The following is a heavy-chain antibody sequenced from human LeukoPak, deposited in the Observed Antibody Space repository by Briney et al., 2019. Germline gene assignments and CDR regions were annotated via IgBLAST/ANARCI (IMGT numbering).Heavy chain of an antibody. CDR1: AGSFDSHY. V-gene: IGHV4-59*11. J-gene: IGHJ5*02. CDR3: ASSAYGPRDSCYGVNWLET. CDR2: IYYSGDT. D-gene: IGHD4/OR15-4a*01. Sequence: PSETLSLTCTVSAGSFDSHYWNWIRQAPGKGLEWICNIYYSGDTSYNPYLKSRVTISVDKSKKQISLILRSVTESTTSVYYCASSAYGPRDSCYGVNWLETWGQGTLVTVSS.